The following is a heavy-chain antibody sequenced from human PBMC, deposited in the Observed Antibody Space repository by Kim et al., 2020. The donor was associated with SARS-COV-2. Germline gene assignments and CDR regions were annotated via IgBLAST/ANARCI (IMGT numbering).Heavy chain of an antibody. D-gene: IGHD2-15*01. CDR3: ARAATNVVVVVATVVAFDI. J-gene: IGHJ3*02. CDR2: IYYSGST. Sequence: SETLSLTCTVSGGSISSGGYYWSWIRQHPGKGLEWIGYIYYSGSTYYNPSLKSRVTISVDTSKNQFSLKLSSVTAADTAVYYCARAATNVVVVVATVVAFDIWGQVTMLTVSS. V-gene: IGHV4-31*03. CDR1: GGSISSGGYY.